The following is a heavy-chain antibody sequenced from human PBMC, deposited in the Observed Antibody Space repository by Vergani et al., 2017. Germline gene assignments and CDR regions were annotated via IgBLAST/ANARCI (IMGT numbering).Heavy chain of an antibody. V-gene: IGHV4-59*01. J-gene: IGHJ4*02. CDR2: IYYSGST. CDR1: GGSISSYY. CDR3: ARVARDFFDY. D-gene: IGHD1-26*01. Sequence: QVQLQESGPGLVKPSETLSLTCTVSGGSISSYYWGWIRQPPGKGLEWIGDIYYSGSTNYNPSLKSRVTISVDTSKNQFSLKLSSVTAADTAVYYCARVARDFFDYWGQGTLVTVSS.